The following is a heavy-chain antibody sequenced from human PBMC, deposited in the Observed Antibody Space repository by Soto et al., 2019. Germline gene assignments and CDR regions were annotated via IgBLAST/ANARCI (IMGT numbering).Heavy chain of an antibody. CDR3: ASQPQYYDFWSGPNWFDP. Sequence: ETLSLTCTVSGGSISSSSYYWGWIRQPPGTGLEWIGSIYYSGSTYYNPSLKSRVTISVDTSKNQFSLKLSSVTAADTAVYYCASQPQYYDFWSGPNWFDPWGQGTLVTVSS. V-gene: IGHV4-39*01. CDR2: IYYSGST. CDR1: GGSISSSSYY. D-gene: IGHD3-3*01. J-gene: IGHJ5*02.